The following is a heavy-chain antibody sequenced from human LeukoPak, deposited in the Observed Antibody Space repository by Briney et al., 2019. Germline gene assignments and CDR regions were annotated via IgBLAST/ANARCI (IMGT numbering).Heavy chain of an antibody. CDR1: GGSFSGYY. V-gene: IGHV4-34*01. D-gene: IGHD3-9*01. J-gene: IGHJ3*02. Sequence: SETLSLTCAVYGGSFSGYYWSWIPQPPGKGLEWIGEINHSGSTNYNPSLKSRVTISVDTSKNQFSLKLSSVTAADTAVYYCARHGYDILTGYRDAFDIWGQGTMVTVSS. CDR2: INHSGST. CDR3: ARHGYDILTGYRDAFDI.